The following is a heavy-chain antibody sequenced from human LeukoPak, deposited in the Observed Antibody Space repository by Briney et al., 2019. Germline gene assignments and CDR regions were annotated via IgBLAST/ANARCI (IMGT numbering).Heavy chain of an antibody. CDR2: IDPVGQT. CDR1: GFTFSSYD. CDR3: VREPAYTGTWWYPDL. V-gene: IGHV3-13*01. D-gene: IGHD3-16*01. J-gene: IGHJ2*01. Sequence: GGSLRLSCVASGFTFSSYDMHWVRQATGKGQEWISAIDPVGQTWYSDSVKGRFTISRENAKDALYLQMNSLGAADTAVYYCVREPAYTGTWWYPDLWGRGTLVTVSS.